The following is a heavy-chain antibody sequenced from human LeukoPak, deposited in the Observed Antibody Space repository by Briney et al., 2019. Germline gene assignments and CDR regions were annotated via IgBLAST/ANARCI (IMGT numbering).Heavy chain of an antibody. D-gene: IGHD1-7*01. J-gene: IGHJ3*02. CDR2: INPNSGGT. CDR1: GYTFTGYY. Sequence: ASVKVSCKASGYTFTGYYMHGVRQAPGQGLEWMGWINPNSGGTNYAQKFQGRVSMTRDTSISTAYMELSSLRSEDTAVYYCARDLVYNWNYLGGDAFDIWGQGTMVTVSS. CDR3: ARDLVYNWNYLGGDAFDI. V-gene: IGHV1-2*02.